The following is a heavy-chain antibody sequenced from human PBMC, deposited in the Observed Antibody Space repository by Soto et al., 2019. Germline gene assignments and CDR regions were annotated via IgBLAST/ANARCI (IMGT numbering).Heavy chain of an antibody. CDR1: GGSTRNYF. J-gene: IGHJ5*02. CDR3: ARYVNPYDTAVWFDP. V-gene: IGHV4-59*01. Sequence: SETLSLTCTVSGGSTRNYFWSWIRQPPGKGLEWIGCIYYSGTTNYSSSLKSRVTISLDTSKNQFSLRLRSVTAADTAVYYCARYVNPYDTAVWFDPWGQGTLVTVSS. D-gene: IGHD3-9*01. CDR2: IYYSGTT.